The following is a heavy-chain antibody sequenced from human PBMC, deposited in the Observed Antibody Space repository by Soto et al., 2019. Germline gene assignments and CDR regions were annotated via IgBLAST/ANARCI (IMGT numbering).Heavy chain of an antibody. CDR2: IYHSGST. J-gene: IGHJ4*02. V-gene: IGHV4-4*02. CDR1: GGSISSNNW. Sequence: QVQLQESGPGLVKPSGTLSLTYAVSGGSISSNNWWSWVRQPPGKGLEWIGEIYHSGSTNYNPSLKSRVTISLDKSKNQFSLNLSSVTAADTAVYYCARSTVTEDYWGQGTLVTVSS. D-gene: IGHD4-17*01. CDR3: ARSTVTEDY.